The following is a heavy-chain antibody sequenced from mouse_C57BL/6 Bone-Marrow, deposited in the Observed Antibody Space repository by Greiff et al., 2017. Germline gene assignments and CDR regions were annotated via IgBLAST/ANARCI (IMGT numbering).Heavy chain of an antibody. CDR1: GYSITSGYY. J-gene: IGHJ2*01. CDR2: ISYDGSN. Sequence: VQLQQSGPGLVKPSQSLSLTCSVTGYSITSGYYWNWIRQFPGNKLEWMGYISYDGSNNYNPSLKNRISITRDPSKNQFFLKLNSVTTEDTATYYCATDYSYYVDYWGQGTTLTVSS. V-gene: IGHV3-6*01. D-gene: IGHD1-1*01. CDR3: ATDYSYYVDY.